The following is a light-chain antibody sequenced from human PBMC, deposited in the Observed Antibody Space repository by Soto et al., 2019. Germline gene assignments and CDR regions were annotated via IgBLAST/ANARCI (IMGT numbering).Light chain of an antibody. J-gene: IGKJ1*01. V-gene: IGKV1-17*03. CDR1: QGISNY. CDR3: LQHNRYPGT. Sequence: DLQMPQSPSAMSASVGDRVTITCRASQGISNYLAWFQQKPGKVPKRLIYAASSLQSGVPSRFSGSLSGTKFTITISSLQPEDFATDDGLQHNRYPGTIGQGTKVEIK. CDR2: AAS.